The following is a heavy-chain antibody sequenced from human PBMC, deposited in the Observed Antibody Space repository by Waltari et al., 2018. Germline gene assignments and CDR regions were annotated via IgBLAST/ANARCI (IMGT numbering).Heavy chain of an antibody. CDR1: GFTFNSYA. CDR3: AKGVTMVRRASFDY. J-gene: IGHJ4*02. D-gene: IGHD3-10*01. CDR2: VSGRGVST. Sequence: EVQLVESGGGLVQPGGSLRLSCAASGFTFNSYAMTWVRQAPGRGLEWVSAVSGRGVSTYYADSVKGRFTISRDDSKLYLQINSLRADDTAVYYCAKGVTMVRRASFDYWGQGTLVTVSS. V-gene: IGHV3-23*04.